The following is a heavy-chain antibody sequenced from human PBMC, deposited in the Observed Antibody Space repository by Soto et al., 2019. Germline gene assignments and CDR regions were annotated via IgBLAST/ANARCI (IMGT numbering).Heavy chain of an antibody. CDR2: INSDSSSI. V-gene: IGHV3-74*01. CDR1: GFTFSNYS. CDR3: AREHHAIILFVSWGRGH. Sequence: PGGSLRLSCAASGFTFSNYSMHWVRQAPGKGLERVSCINSDSSSITYADSVKGRFTISRDNAKNTLYLQMNSLRAEDTAVYYCAREHHAIILFVSWGRGHW. D-gene: IGHD2-15*01. J-gene: IGHJ1*01.